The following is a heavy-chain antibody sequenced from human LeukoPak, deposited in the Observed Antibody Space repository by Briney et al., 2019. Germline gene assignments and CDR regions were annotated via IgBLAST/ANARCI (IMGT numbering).Heavy chain of an antibody. Sequence: PGGSLRLSRAASGFPFSTNWMNWVRQAPGKGLVWVSRIHPDGTRTDYADSVKGRFTISRDNAKNTLYLQMDSLRVDDTAAYYWVGEVGEVPTAMGVYHDHFMDVWGKGTTVIVSS. D-gene: IGHD1-26*01. CDR2: IHPDGTRT. V-gene: IGHV3-74*01. CDR3: VGEVGEVPTAMGVYHDHFMDV. J-gene: IGHJ6*03. CDR1: GFPFSTNW.